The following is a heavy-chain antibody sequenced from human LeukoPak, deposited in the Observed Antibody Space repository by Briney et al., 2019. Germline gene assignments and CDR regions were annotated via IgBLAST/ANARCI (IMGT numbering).Heavy chain of an antibody. CDR2: IYTSGST. J-gene: IGHJ6*03. CDR1: GYSISSGYY. CDR3: ARSPNIVATIAGYYYYMDV. V-gene: IGHV4-38-2*02. D-gene: IGHD5-12*01. Sequence: TSETLSLTCTVSGYSISSGYYWGCIRQPPGKGLEWIGRIYTSGSTNYNPSLKSRVTISVDTSKNQFSLKLSSVTAADTAVYYCARSPNIVATIAGYYYYMDVWGKGTTVTISS.